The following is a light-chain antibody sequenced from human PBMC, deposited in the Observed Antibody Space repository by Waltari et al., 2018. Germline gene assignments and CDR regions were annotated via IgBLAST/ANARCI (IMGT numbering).Light chain of an antibody. CDR1: NIGTTS. Sequence: SYVLTPPPSVSVAPGAAARVTCGGNNIGTTSVHLYQQKPGQAPVLVITYASDRRSGIPERCSASNSGNTATLTSSRVEAGDEAEYFCQVWDANNEPGVFGTGTEVTVL. CDR2: YAS. V-gene: IGLV3-21*04. J-gene: IGLJ1*01. CDR3: QVWDANNEPGV.